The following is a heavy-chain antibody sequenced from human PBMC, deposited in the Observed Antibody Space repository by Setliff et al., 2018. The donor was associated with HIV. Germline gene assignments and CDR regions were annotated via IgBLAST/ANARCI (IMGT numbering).Heavy chain of an antibody. CDR2: FDPEDGET. CDR1: GYTLTELS. J-gene: IGHJ3*01. D-gene: IGHD1-26*01. CDR3: AAIVGATTMEYAFDF. Sequence: ASVKVSCKVSGYTLTELSMHWVRQAPGKGLEWMGGFDPEDGETIYAQKFQGRVTMTEDTSTDTAYMELSSLRSEDTAVYYCAAIVGATTMEYAFDFWGQGTMVTVSS. V-gene: IGHV1-24*01.